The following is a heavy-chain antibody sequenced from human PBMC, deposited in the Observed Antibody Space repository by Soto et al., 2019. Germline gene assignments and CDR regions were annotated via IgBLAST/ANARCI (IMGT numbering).Heavy chain of an antibody. Sequence: GASVKVSCKASGGTFSSYAISWVRQAPGQGLEWMGGIIPIFGTANYAQKFQGRVTITADESTSTAYMELSSLRSEDTAVYYCARSQYYYDSSGYPVHYYHYGMDVWGQGTTVTVSS. J-gene: IGHJ6*02. CDR1: GGTFSSYA. CDR2: IIPIFGTA. D-gene: IGHD3-22*01. CDR3: ARSQYYYDSSGYPVHYYHYGMDV. V-gene: IGHV1-69*13.